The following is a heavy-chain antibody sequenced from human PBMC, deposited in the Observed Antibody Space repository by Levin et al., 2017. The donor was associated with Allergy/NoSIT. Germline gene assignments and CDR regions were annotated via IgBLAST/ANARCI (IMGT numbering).Heavy chain of an antibody. Sequence: GGSLRLSCAASGFSFSGSAIHWVRQASGKGLEWVGRIRSKPNNYATSYAASVKGRFTISRDDSKNTAYLQMNSLKTEDTALYYCTRPQGDSSASGIDYWGQGTLVTVSS. D-gene: IGHD3-22*01. V-gene: IGHV3-73*01. CDR3: TRPQGDSSASGIDY. CDR1: GFSFSGSA. J-gene: IGHJ4*02. CDR2: IRSKPNNYAT.